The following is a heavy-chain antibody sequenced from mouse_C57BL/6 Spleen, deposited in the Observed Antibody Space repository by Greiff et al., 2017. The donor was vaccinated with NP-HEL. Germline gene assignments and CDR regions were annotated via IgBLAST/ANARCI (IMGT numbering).Heavy chain of an antibody. D-gene: IGHD2-3*01. V-gene: IGHV6-6*01. CDR1: GFTFSDAW. CDR2: IRNKANNHAT. Sequence: EVQGVESGGGLVQPGGSMKLSCAASGFTFSDAWMDWVRQSPEKGLEWVAEIRNKANNHATYYAESVKGRFTISRDDSKSSVYLQMNSLRAEDTGIYYCTSEGYFYWYFDVWGTGTTVTVSS. CDR3: TSEGYFYWYFDV. J-gene: IGHJ1*03.